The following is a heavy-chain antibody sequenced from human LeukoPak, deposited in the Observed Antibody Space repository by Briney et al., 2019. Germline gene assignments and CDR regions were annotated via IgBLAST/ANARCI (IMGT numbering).Heavy chain of an antibody. CDR2: INHSGST. D-gene: IGHD2-15*01. Sequence: PSETLSLTCAVYGGSFSGYYWSWIRQPPGKGLEWIGEINHSGSTNYNPSLKSRVTISVDTSKNQFSLKLSSVTAADTAVYYCARGRIVVVVAATPNWFDPWGQGTLVTVSS. J-gene: IGHJ5*02. V-gene: IGHV4-34*01. CDR1: GGSFSGYY. CDR3: ARGRIVVVVAATPNWFDP.